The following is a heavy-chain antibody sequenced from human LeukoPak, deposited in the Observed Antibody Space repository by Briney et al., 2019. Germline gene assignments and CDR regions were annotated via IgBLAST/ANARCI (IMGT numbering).Heavy chain of an antibody. D-gene: IGHD3-22*01. CDR3: AAAWALYDSSGYYYVFPSDY. CDR1: GGSISSYY. CDR2: IYYSGST. Sequence: PSETLSLTCTVSGGSISSYYWSWIRQPPGKGLEWIGYIYYSGSTNYNPSLKSRVTISVDTSKNQFSLKLSSVTAADTAVYYCAAAWALYDSSGYYYVFPSDYWGQGTLVTVSS. V-gene: IGHV4-59*08. J-gene: IGHJ4*02.